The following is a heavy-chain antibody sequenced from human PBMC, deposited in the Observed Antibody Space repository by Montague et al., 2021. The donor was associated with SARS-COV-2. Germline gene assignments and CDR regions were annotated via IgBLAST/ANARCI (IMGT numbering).Heavy chain of an antibody. D-gene: IGHD3-10*01. CDR1: GGSISSSNW. J-gene: IGHJ4*02. V-gene: IGHV4-4*02. Sequence: SETLSLTCAVYGGSISSSNWWSWVRQPPGKGLEWIGENYHSGSTNYNPSLKSRVTISVDKNKNQFSMELSFVTAADTAVYYCASRGAGWFGSNPERFDYWGQGTLVTVSS. CDR2: NYHSGST. CDR3: ASRGAGWFGSNPERFDY.